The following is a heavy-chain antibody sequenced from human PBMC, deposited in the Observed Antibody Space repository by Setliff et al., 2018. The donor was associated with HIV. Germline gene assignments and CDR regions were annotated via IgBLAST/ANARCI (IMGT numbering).Heavy chain of an antibody. J-gene: IGHJ6*02. CDR1: GFTFSDSY. V-gene: IGHV3-11*04. CDR2: IFSGAGNTI. D-gene: IGHD6-19*01. Sequence: GGSLRLSCAASGFTFSDSYMSWIRQAPGKGLEWVPYIFSGAGNTIYYADSVKGRFTISRDNSKNSLYLQMDSLRVEDTAVYYCARTLALAGYYNGMDVWGQGTTVTVSS. CDR3: ARTLALAGYYNGMDV.